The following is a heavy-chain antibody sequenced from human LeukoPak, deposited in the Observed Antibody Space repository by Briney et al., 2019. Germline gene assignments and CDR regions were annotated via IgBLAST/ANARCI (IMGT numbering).Heavy chain of an antibody. V-gene: IGHV3-23*01. Sequence: GGSLRLSCAAPGFTFSSYAMSWVRQAPGKVLEWVSAISGSGGSTFYADSVKGRFTISRDNSKNTLSLQMSSLRADDTAVYYCAKGYCASATCYARFEHWGQGTLVTVSS. CDR1: GFTFSSYA. J-gene: IGHJ4*02. D-gene: IGHD2-2*01. CDR2: ISGSGGST. CDR3: AKGYCASATCYARFEH.